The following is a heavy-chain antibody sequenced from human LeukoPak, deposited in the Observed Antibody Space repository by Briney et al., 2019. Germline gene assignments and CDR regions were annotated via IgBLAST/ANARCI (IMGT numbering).Heavy chain of an antibody. CDR2: IIPIFGTA. CDR3: ARARNYDFPPTTRAYYMDV. J-gene: IGHJ6*03. D-gene: IGHD3-3*01. V-gene: IGHV1-69*01. Sequence: GASVKVSCKASGGTFSSYAISWVRQAPGQGLEWMGGIIPIFGTANYAQKFQGRVTITADESTSTAYMELSSLRSEDTAVYYCARARNYDFPPTTRAYYMDVWGKGTTVTVSS. CDR1: GGTFSSYA.